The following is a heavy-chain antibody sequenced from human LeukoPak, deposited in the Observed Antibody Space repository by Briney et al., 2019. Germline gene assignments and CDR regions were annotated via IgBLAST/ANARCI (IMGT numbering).Heavy chain of an antibody. CDR3: ARGVDYYDSSGRTFDY. J-gene: IGHJ4*02. Sequence: SVKVSCKASGGTFSSYAISWVRQAPGQGLEWMGGIIPIFGTANYAQKFQGRVTITADESTSTAYMELSSLRSEDTAVYYCARGVDYYDSSGRTFDYWGQGTLVTVSS. CDR1: GGTFSSYA. CDR2: IIPIFGTA. V-gene: IGHV1-69*13. D-gene: IGHD3-22*01.